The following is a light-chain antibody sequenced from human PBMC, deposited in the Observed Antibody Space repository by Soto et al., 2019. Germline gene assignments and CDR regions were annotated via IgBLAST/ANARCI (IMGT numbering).Light chain of an antibody. CDR3: QQYYSTPSP. J-gene: IGKJ4*01. CDR1: QSVLYSSNNKNY. V-gene: IGKV4-1*01. Sequence: DIVMTQSPDSLAVSLGERATINCKSSQSVLYSSNNKNYLAWYQQKPGQPPKLLIYWASTRESGVPDRFSGSGSGTDFTLTISSLQAEDVAVYYCQQYYSTPSPFRGGTKVDIX. CDR2: WAS.